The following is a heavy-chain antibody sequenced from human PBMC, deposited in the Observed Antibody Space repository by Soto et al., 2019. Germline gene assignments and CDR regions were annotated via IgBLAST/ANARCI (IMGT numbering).Heavy chain of an antibody. CDR1: GYTFTSYG. V-gene: IGHV1-18*01. J-gene: IGHJ4*02. CDR3: ASDLPPEDY. CDR2: IRAYNGNT. Sequence: QVQLVQSGAEVKKPGASVKVSCKASGYTFTSYGISWVRQAPGQGLEWMGWIRAYNGNTNYAQKLQGRVTMTTDTPTSTAYMELRSLLSDDPAVYYCASDLPPEDYWGQGTLVTVSS.